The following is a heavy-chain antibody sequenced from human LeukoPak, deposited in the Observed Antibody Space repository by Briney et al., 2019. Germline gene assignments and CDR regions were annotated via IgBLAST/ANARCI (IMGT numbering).Heavy chain of an antibody. CDR1: GGSISSYY. D-gene: IGHD3-22*01. CDR3: ARWGAYYYDSSGYPRDYYYYYMDV. CDR2: INHSGST. J-gene: IGHJ6*03. V-gene: IGHV4-34*01. Sequence: PSETLSLTCTVSGGSISSYYWSWIRQPPGKGLEWIGEINHSGSTNYNPSLKSRVTISVDTSKNQFSLKLSSVTAADTAVYYCARWGAYYYDSSGYPRDYYYYYMDVWGKGTTVTVSS.